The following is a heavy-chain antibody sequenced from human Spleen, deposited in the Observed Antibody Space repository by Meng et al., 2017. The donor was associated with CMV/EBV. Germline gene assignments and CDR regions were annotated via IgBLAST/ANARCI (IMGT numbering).Heavy chain of an antibody. V-gene: IGHV1-69*05. J-gene: IGHJ6*02. CDR2: IIPIFGTA. D-gene: IGHD3-10*01. Sequence: SVKVSCKASGGTFSSNAVSWVRQAPGQGLEWMGGIIPIFGTANYAQKFQGRVTITTDESTSTAYMELSSLRSEDTAVYYCARGPHPNRRSRTGSYYHGMDVWGQGTTVTVSS. CDR1: GGTFSSNA. CDR3: ARGPHPNRRSRTGSYYHGMDV.